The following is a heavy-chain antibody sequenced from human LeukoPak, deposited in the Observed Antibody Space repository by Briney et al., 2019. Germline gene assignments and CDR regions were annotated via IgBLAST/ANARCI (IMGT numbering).Heavy chain of an antibody. D-gene: IGHD3-16*01. CDR2: VFYTGSA. CDR1: GDSIGSSNYY. J-gene: IGHJ3*02. Sequence: SETLSLTCTVSGDSIGSSNYYWGWIRQPPGKGLEWIGSVFYTGSAYYNSSLKSRVIISVDTSKNQFSLKLSSVTAADTAVYYCARDLRGYDYVWGVGAFDIWGQGTMVTVSS. V-gene: IGHV4-39*07. CDR3: ARDLRGYDYVWGVGAFDI.